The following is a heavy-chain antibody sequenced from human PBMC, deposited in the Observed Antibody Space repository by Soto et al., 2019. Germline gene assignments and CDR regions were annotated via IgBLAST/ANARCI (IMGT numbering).Heavy chain of an antibody. J-gene: IGHJ4*02. Sequence: QVQLVQSGAEVKKPGSSVKVSCKASGGTFSSYAISWVRQAPGQGLVWMGGIIPIFGTANYAQKFQGRVTITADKSTSTAYMELSSLRSEDTAVYYCARGKAYYDILTGCFDYWGQGTLVTVSS. CDR2: IIPIFGTA. CDR1: GGTFSSYA. D-gene: IGHD3-9*01. CDR3: ARGKAYYDILTGCFDY. V-gene: IGHV1-69*06.